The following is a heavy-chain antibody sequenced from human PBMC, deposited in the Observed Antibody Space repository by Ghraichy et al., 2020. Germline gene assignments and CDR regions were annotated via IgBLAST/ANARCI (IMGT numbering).Heavy chain of an antibody. V-gene: IGHV3-33*01. J-gene: IGHJ4*02. Sequence: GGSLRLSCEASGFTFSTYAMQWVRQAPGKGLEWVALIWFDGSNQFYAESVKGRSTIYRDNSKNTLYLHISSLRAEDTAVYYCARDAHSWGKNAAGLWGQGTLVTVSS. D-gene: IGHD3-16*01. CDR1: GFTFSTYA. CDR3: ARDAHSWGKNAAGL. CDR2: IWFDGSNQ.